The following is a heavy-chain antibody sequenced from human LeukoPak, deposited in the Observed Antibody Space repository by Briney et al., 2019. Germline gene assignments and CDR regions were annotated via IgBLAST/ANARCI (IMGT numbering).Heavy chain of an antibody. Sequence: GGSLRLSRAASGFTFSSYWMHWVRQVPGKGLVWVSRIKSDGTTTSYADSVKGRFTISRDNAKNTLYLQMNSLRAEDTAVYYCARGAVAGTDWGQGTLVTVSS. J-gene: IGHJ4*02. CDR2: IKSDGTTT. CDR3: ARGAVAGTD. D-gene: IGHD6-13*01. V-gene: IGHV3-74*01. CDR1: GFTFSSYW.